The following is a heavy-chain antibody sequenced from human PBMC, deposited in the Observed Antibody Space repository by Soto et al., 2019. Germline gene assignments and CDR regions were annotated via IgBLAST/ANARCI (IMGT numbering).Heavy chain of an antibody. D-gene: IGHD3-9*01. V-gene: IGHV4-39*01. Sequence: PSETLSLTCTVSGGSISSSSYYWGWIRQPPGKGLEWIGSIYYSGSTYYNPSLKSRVTISVDTSKNQFSLKLSSVTAADTAVYYCARHRHFDWLPHYSDYWGQGTLVTVSS. CDR2: IYYSGST. J-gene: IGHJ4*02. CDR3: ARHRHFDWLPHYSDY. CDR1: GGSISSSSYY.